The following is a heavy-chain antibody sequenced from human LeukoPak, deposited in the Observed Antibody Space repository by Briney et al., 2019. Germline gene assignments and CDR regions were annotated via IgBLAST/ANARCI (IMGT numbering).Heavy chain of an antibody. CDR1: GFTFSSYW. CDR2: INSDGSST. D-gene: IGHD3-10*01. CDR3: ARGFYGPYDY. V-gene: IGHV3-74*01. Sequence: PGGSLRLSCAASGFTFSSYWMHWVRQAPGKGRVWVSRINSDGSSTSYADSVKGQFTISRDNAKNTLYLQMNSLRAEDTAVYYCARGFYGPYDYWGQGTLVTVSS. J-gene: IGHJ4*02.